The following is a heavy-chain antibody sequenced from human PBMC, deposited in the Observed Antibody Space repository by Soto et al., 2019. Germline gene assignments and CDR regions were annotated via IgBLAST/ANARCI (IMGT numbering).Heavy chain of an antibody. J-gene: IGHJ6*02. CDR1: GGSFSGYY. D-gene: IGHD3-10*01. V-gene: IGHV4-34*01. CDR2: INHSGST. Sequence: LSLTCAVYGGSFSGYYWSWIRQPPGKGLEWIGEINHSGSTNYNPSLKSRVTISVDTSKNQFSLKLSSVTAADTAVYYCARGRGGGMTMVRGAKYGMDVWGQGTTVTVSS. CDR3: ARGRGGGMTMVRGAKYGMDV.